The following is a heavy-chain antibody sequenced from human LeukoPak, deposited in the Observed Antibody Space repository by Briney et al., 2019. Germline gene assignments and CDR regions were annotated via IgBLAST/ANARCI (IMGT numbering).Heavy chain of an antibody. D-gene: IGHD3-22*01. CDR1: GGSISSGDYY. V-gene: IGHV4-30-4*08. CDR2: IYYSGST. Sequence: SETLSLTCTVSGGSISSGDYYWSWIRQPPGKSLEWIGCIYYSGSTYYNPSLKSRVTISVDTSKNQFSLKLSSVTAADTAVYYCARVLLRADHAFDIWGQGTMVTVSS. J-gene: IGHJ3*02. CDR3: ARVLLRADHAFDI.